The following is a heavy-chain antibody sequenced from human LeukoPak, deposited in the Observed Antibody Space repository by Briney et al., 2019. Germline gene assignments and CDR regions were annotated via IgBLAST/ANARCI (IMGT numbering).Heavy chain of an antibody. Sequence: ASVKVSCKASEYTFTGYYMHWVRQAPGQGLEWMGWINPNSGGTNYAQKFQGRVTMTRDTSISTAYMELSRLRSDDTAVYYCATSVEYSSSSNYYWGQGTLVTVSS. CDR1: EYTFTGYY. J-gene: IGHJ4*02. CDR2: INPNSGGT. CDR3: ATSVEYSSSSNYY. V-gene: IGHV1-2*02. D-gene: IGHD6-6*01.